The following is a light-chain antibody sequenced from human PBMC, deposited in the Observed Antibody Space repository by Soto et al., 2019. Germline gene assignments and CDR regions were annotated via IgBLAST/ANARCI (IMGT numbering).Light chain of an antibody. CDR2: AAS. J-gene: IGKJ2*01. Sequence: DIQMTQSPSSLSASVGDRVTISCRASQSINRYLNWYQQKPGKAPKLLIYAASSLQSGVPSRFSGSGSGTDFTLTISSLQPEDFATYYCQQSSSAPRPFGQGTKLEIK. CDR3: QQSSSAPRP. V-gene: IGKV1-39*01. CDR1: QSINRY.